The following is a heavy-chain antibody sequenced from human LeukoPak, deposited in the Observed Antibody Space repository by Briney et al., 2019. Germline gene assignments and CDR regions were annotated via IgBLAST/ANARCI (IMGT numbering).Heavy chain of an antibody. V-gene: IGHV3-21*05. CDR1: GFTFSGYS. CDR2: IRSSGSPI. Sequence: GGSLRLSCAASGFTFSGYSMNWVRQAPGKGLEWVSYIRSSGSPIYYADSVKGRFTVSRDNAKNSLYLLMNSLRAEDTAVYYCARTTVVTLIDYWGQGTLVTVSS. CDR3: ARTTVVTLIDY. D-gene: IGHD4-23*01. J-gene: IGHJ4*02.